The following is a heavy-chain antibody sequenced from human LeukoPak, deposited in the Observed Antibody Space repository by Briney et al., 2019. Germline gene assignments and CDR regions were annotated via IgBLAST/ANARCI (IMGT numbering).Heavy chain of an antibody. CDR2: ISAYNGNT. D-gene: IGHD3-10*01. Sequence: ASVKVSCKASGYTFTSYGISWVRQAPGQGREGMGWISAYNGNTNYAQKLQGRVTMTTDTSTSTAYMELRSLRSGDTAVYYCARVYYPYNWFDPWGQGTLVTVSS. CDR1: GYTFTSYG. V-gene: IGHV1-18*01. CDR3: ARVYYPYNWFDP. J-gene: IGHJ5*02.